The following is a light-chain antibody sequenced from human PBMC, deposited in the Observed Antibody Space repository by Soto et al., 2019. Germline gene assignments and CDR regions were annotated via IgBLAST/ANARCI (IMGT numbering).Light chain of an antibody. V-gene: IGLV2-14*01. J-gene: IGLJ1*01. Sequence: QSALTQPASVSGSPGRSITISCTGTSSDVGGFDYVSWYQQHPGKAPKLMIYEVSKRPSGVSNRFSGSKSGNTASLTISGLQAEDEADYYCSSYTGSSTLYVFGTGTKVTVL. CDR2: EVS. CDR3: SSYTGSSTLYV. CDR1: SSDVGGFDY.